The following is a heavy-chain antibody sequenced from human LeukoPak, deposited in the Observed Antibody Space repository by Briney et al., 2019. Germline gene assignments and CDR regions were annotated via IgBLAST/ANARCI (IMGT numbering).Heavy chain of an antibody. CDR3: AKSPSDSGYDPDYNWFDP. CDR1: GGTFSSYA. J-gene: IGHJ5*02. V-gene: IGHV1-69*01. CDR2: IIPYFGTA. Sequence: GPSVKVSCKASGGTFSSYAISWVRQAPGQGLEWMGGIIPYFGTANYAQKFQGRVTITADESTSTAYMELSSLRSEDTAVYYCAKSPSDSGYDPDYNWFDPWGQGTLVTVSS. D-gene: IGHD5-12*01.